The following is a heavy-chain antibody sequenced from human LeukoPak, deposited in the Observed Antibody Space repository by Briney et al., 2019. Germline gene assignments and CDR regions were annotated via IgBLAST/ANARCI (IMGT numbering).Heavy chain of an antibody. J-gene: IGHJ5*02. D-gene: IGHD3-10*01. Sequence: SETLSLTCTVSGGSISSYYWSWLRQPAGRGLEWIGRIQTSGSTNLNPSLKSRVTMSVDTSNNKFSLKVNSVTAADTAVYYCARDERGWFDPWGQGTLVTVSS. V-gene: IGHV4-4*07. CDR2: IQTSGST. CDR3: ARDERGWFDP. CDR1: GGSISSYY.